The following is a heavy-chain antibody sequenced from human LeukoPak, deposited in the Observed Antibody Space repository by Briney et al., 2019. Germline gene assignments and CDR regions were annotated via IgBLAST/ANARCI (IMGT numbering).Heavy chain of an antibody. CDR2: ISGSGGST. CDR1: GFTFSSYG. D-gene: IGHD6-13*01. J-gene: IGHJ6*03. CDR3: AKGPPTTEQQLVLFYYYYMDV. V-gene: IGHV3-23*01. Sequence: QPGGTLRLSCAASGFTFSSYGMSWVRQAPGKGLEWVSAISGSGGSTYYADSVKGRFTISRDNSKNTLYLQMNSLRAEDTAVYYCAKGPPTTEQQLVLFYYYYMDVWGKGTTVTISS.